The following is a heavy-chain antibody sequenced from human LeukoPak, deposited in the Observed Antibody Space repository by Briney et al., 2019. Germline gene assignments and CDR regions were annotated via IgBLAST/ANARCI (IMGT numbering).Heavy chain of an antibody. Sequence: RSGGSLRLSCAASGFTVSSNYMSWVRQAPGKGLEWVSVIYSGGSTYYADSVKGRFTISRHNSKNTLYLQMNSLRAEDTAVYYCARAYRYSGYDQGFDYWGQGTLVTVSS. CDR2: IYSGGST. J-gene: IGHJ4*02. D-gene: IGHD5-12*01. V-gene: IGHV3-53*04. CDR3: ARAYRYSGYDQGFDY. CDR1: GFTVSSNY.